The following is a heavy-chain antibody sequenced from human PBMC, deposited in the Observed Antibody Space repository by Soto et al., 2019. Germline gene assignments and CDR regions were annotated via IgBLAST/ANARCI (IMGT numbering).Heavy chain of an antibody. Sequence: GGSLRLSCAASVFTFSDYYMSWIRQAPGKGLEWVSYISSSGSTIYYADSVKGRFTISRDNAKNSLYLQMNSLRAEDTAVYYCASPMVVISPSDYYYGMDVWGQGTTVTVSS. CDR2: ISSSGSTI. CDR3: ASPMVVISPSDYYYGMDV. V-gene: IGHV3-11*01. J-gene: IGHJ6*02. CDR1: VFTFSDYY. D-gene: IGHD3-22*01.